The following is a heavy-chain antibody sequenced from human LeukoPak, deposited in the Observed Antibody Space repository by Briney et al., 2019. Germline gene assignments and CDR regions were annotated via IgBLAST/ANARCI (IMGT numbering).Heavy chain of an antibody. J-gene: IGHJ4*02. V-gene: IGHV3-30*02. CDR2: IRYDGSYK. Sequence: GGSLRLSCAASGFTFSNFEMIWVRQAPGKGLEWVAFIRYDGSYKNYADSVKGRFTISRDNSKNILYLQMNSLRAEDTAVYYCAKDQGVTTASDYWGQGTLVTVSS. CDR1: GFTFSNFE. D-gene: IGHD1-26*01. CDR3: AKDQGVTTASDY.